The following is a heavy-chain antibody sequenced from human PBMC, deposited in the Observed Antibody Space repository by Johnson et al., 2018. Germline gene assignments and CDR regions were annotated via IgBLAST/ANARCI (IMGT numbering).Heavy chain of an antibody. CDR3: AKDPWGAYYYDSSGYPGGDAFDI. J-gene: IGHJ3*02. D-gene: IGHD3-22*01. CDR1: GFTFSSYG. CDR2: ISYDGSNK. V-gene: IGHV3-30*18. Sequence: QVQLVESGGGVVQPGRSLRLSCAASGFTFSSYGMHWVRQAPGKGLEWVAVISYDGSNKYYADSVKGRFTISRDNSKNTLYLQMNSLRAEDRAVYYCAKDPWGAYYYDSSGYPGGDAFDIWGQGTMVTVSS.